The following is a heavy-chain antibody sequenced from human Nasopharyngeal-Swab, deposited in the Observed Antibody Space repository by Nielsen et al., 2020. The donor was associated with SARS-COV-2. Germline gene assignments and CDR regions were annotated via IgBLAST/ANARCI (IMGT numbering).Heavy chain of an antibody. D-gene: IGHD3-9*01. J-gene: IGHJ4*02. Sequence: GGSLRLSCAASGFTFSSYAVHWVRQAPGKGLEWVAVISYDGSNKYYADSVKGRFTISRDNSKNTLYLQMNSLRAEDTAVYYCARPLTGYYYFDYWGQGTLVTVSS. CDR3: ARPLTGYYYFDY. CDR1: GFTFSSYA. V-gene: IGHV3-30*04. CDR2: ISYDGSNK.